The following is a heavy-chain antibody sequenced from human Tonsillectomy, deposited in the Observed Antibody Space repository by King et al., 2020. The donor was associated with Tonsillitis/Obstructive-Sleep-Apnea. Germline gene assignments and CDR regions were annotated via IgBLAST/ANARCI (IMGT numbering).Heavy chain of an antibody. CDR1: GFTFDDYG. V-gene: IGHV3-20*04. J-gene: IGHJ4*02. CDR3: ERALFRICNYLYGYYVPDY. Sequence: VQLVESGGGVVRPGGSLRLSCAASGFTFDDYGMSWVRQAPGKGLEWVSGINWNGGSTGYADSVKGRFTISRDNAKNSLYLQMNSLGAVDTALYYCERALFRICNYLYGYYVPDYWGQGTLVTVSS. D-gene: IGHD4-17*01. CDR2: INWNGGST.